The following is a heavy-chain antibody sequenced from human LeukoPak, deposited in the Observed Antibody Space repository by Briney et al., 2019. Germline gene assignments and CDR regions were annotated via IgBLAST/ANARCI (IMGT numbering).Heavy chain of an antibody. D-gene: IGHD4-17*01. V-gene: IGHV4-30-4*01. J-gene: IGHJ6*02. CDR1: GGSISSGDYY. CDR2: IYYSGST. Sequence: SSQTLSLTCTVSGGSISSGDYYWSWIRQPPGKGLEWIGYIYYSGSTYYNPSLKSRVTISVDTSKNQFSLKLSSVTAADTAVYYCARDRDNYGDYSWSGGGGPYGMDVWGQGTTVTVSS. CDR3: ARDRDNYGDYSWSGGGGPYGMDV.